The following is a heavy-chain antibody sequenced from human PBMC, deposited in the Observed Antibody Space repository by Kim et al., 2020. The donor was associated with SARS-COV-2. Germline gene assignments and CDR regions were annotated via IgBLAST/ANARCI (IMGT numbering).Heavy chain of an antibody. J-gene: IGHJ4*02. V-gene: IGHV3-11*05. D-gene: IGHD2-2*01. CDR2: ISSSSSYT. Sequence: GGSLRLSCAASGFTFSDYYMSWIRQAPGKGLEWVSYISSSSSYTNYADSVKGRFTISRDNAKNSLYLQMNSLRSEDTAVYYCARGVEYQLLAEDYFDYWGQGTLVTVSS. CDR1: GFTFSDYY. CDR3: ARGVEYQLLAEDYFDY.